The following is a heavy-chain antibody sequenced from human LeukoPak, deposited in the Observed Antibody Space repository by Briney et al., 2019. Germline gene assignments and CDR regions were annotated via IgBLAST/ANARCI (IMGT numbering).Heavy chain of an antibody. CDR1: GFTFSGSA. CDR2: IRSKANSYAT. V-gene: IGHV3-73*01. CDR3: TRSGQRGYSYPLDY. Sequence: GGSLRLSCAASGFTFSGSAMHWVRQASGKGLEWVGRIRSKANSYATAYAASVKGRFTISRDDSKNTAYLQMNSLKTEDTAVYYCTRSGQRGYSYPLDYWGQGTLVTVSS. J-gene: IGHJ4*02. D-gene: IGHD5-18*01.